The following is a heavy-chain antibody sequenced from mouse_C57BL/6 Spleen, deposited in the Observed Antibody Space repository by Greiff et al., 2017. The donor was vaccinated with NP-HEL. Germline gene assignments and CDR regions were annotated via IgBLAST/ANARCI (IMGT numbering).Heavy chain of an antibody. V-gene: IGHV1-55*01. CDR2: IYPGSGST. CDR1: GYTFTSYW. Sequence: QVQLQQPGAELVKPGASVKMSCKASGYTFTSYWITWVKQRPGQGLEWIGDIYPGSGSTTYNEKFKSKATMTVDTSSSTAYMQLSSLTSEDAAVYYCARGADYFDYWGKGTTLTVSS. CDR3: ARGADYFDY. J-gene: IGHJ2*01.